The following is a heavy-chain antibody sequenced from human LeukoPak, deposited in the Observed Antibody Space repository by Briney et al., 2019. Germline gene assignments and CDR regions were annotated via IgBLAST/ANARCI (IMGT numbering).Heavy chain of an antibody. V-gene: IGHV3-48*04. CDR1: GFTFSSYS. J-gene: IGHJ4*02. CDR2: ISSSSSTI. Sequence: GGSRRLSCAASGFTFSSYSMNWVRQAPGKGLEWVSYISSSSSTIYYADSVKGRFTISRDNAKNSLYLQMNSLRAEDTAVYYCAVTEGAFDYWGQGTLVTVSS. CDR3: AVTEGAFDY.